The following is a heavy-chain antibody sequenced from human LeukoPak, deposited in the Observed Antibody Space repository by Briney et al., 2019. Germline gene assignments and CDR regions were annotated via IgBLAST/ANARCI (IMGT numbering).Heavy chain of an antibody. D-gene: IGHD4-17*01. CDR1: GFTFDDYA. J-gene: IGHJ4*02. CDR3: AKGPHFGDYGSPFDY. CDR2: ISWNSGSI. Sequence: PGGSLRLSCAASGFTFDDYAMHWVRQAPGKGLEWVSGISWNSGSIGYADSVKGRFTISRDNAKNSLYLQMNSLRAEDTALYYCAKGPHFGDYGSPFDYWGQRTLVTVSS. V-gene: IGHV3-9*01.